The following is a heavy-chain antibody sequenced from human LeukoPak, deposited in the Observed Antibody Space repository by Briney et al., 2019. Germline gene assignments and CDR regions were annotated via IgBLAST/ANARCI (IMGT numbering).Heavy chain of an antibody. Sequence: GSLRLSCTASGFTLSSYAMSWVRQAPGEGLEWVSTISGSADNTNYAEAVKGRFTISRDNSKNTMYLQMNSLRAEDTAVYYCAKQGFGCWGQGTLVTVS. CDR2: ISGSADNT. CDR1: GFTLSSYA. V-gene: IGHV3-23*01. CDR3: AKQGFGC. J-gene: IGHJ4*02.